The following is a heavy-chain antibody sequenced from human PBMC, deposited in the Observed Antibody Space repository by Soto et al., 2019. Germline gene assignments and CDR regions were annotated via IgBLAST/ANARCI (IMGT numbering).Heavy chain of an antibody. J-gene: IGHJ4*02. CDR3: ARQGYCSNTACYTVDY. CDR1: GYTFTNYW. D-gene: IGHD2-2*02. V-gene: IGHV5-51*01. CDR2: IYPGDSNT. Sequence: GESLKISCKGSGYTFTNYWIGWVRQMPGKGLELMGIIYPGDSNTRYSPSFQGQVTISADKSISSAYLQWSSLKASDTAMYYCARQGYCSNTACYTVDYWGQGTLVTVSS.